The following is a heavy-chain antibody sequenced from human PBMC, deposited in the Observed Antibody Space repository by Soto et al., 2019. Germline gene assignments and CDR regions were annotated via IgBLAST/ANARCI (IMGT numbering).Heavy chain of an antibody. J-gene: IGHJ3*02. Sequence: EYLKVSVNACVDRFSFCWIARVRHMPGKGLELMAIMYPDDSDIRYRPSFEAHVTISADKSTSTAFLQWSSLKASETAMYYCATAYVYDFENSNYYRDASDSWGQGTLVT. CDR2: MYPDDSDI. CDR3: ATAYVYDFENSNYYRDASDS. D-gene: IGHD3-22*01. CDR1: VDRFSFCW. V-gene: IGHV5-51*01.